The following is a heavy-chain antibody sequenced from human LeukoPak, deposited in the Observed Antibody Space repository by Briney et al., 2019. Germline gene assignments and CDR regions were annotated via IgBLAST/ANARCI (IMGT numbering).Heavy chain of an antibody. D-gene: IGHD4-17*01. J-gene: IGHJ2*01. Sequence: PSETLSLTCTVSGDSVSSSPYYWGWIRQPPGRGLEWIGEINHSGSTNYNPSLKSRVTISVDTSKNQFSLKLSSVTAADTAVYYCARGSYGDYESPDYWYFDLWGRGTLVTVSS. V-gene: IGHV4-61*05. CDR2: INHSGST. CDR1: GDSVSSSPYY. CDR3: ARGSYGDYESPDYWYFDL.